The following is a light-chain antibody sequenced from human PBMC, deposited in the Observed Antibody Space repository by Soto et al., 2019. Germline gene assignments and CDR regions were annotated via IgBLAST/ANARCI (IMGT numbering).Light chain of an antibody. CDR3: QQRSDWPLT. V-gene: IGKV3-11*01. J-gene: IGKJ4*01. CDR2: DAS. CDR1: QSVSSY. Sequence: PGEIATLSCRASQSVSSYFAWYQQKPGQAPRLLIYDASTRAAGIPARFSGSGSGTDFTLTISSLEPEDFAVYYCQQRSDWPLTFGGGTKVDIK.